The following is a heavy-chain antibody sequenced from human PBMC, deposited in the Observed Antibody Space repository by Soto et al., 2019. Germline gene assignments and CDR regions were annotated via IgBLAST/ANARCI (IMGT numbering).Heavy chain of an antibody. D-gene: IGHD3-3*01. CDR2: INHSGST. CDR1: GGSFSGYY. V-gene: IGHV4-34*01. Sequence: QVQLQQRGAGLLKPSETLSLTCAVYGGSFSGYYWSWIRQPPGKGLEWIGEINHSGSTNYNPSLKSRVTVSVYTSKSQFSLKLSSVTAADAAVYYCARPVLRYWFDPWGQGTLVTVSS. CDR3: ARPVLRYWFDP. J-gene: IGHJ5*02.